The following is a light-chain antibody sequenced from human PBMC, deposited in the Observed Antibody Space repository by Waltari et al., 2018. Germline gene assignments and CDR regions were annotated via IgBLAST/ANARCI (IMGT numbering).Light chain of an antibody. CDR2: GAS. V-gene: IGKV3-15*01. Sequence: ETVMTPSPPTLSVSPGDRATLPCRASQSVSSDLAWYQQKPGQAPRLLIYGASTRATGIPGRFSGSGSGTEFTLTISSLQSEDFAVYYCQQYNNWPLTFGGGTKVEI. CDR3: QQYNNWPLT. J-gene: IGKJ4*01. CDR1: QSVSSD.